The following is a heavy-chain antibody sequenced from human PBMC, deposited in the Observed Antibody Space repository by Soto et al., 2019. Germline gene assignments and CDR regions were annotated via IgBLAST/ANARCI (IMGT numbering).Heavy chain of an antibody. J-gene: IGHJ4*02. CDR1: GFTFSNYW. Sequence: EVQLVESGGGLVQPGGSLRLSCAASGFTFSNYWMHWVRQAPGKGLVWVSRINGDGSSTTYADSVKGRVTISRDNAKNTLYLQMNGLRDEDTAVYYCAREVPYNYWGQGTLVTVSS. CDR3: AREVPYNY. CDR2: INGDGSST. D-gene: IGHD1-20*01. V-gene: IGHV3-74*01.